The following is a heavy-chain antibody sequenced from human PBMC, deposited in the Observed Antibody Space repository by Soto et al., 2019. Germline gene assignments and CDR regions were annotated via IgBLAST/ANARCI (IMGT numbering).Heavy chain of an antibody. CDR3: AKAGWGGDYYYGLDV. J-gene: IGHJ6*02. D-gene: IGHD2-21*01. Sequence: GGSLRLSCAASGFTFSSYGMHWVRQAPGKGLEWVAVISYDGSNKYYADSVKGRFTISRDNSNNTVSLQMNSLTNEDTAVYYCAKAGWGGDYYYGLDVWGQGTTVTVSS. V-gene: IGHV3-30*18. CDR2: ISYDGSNK. CDR1: GFTFSSYG.